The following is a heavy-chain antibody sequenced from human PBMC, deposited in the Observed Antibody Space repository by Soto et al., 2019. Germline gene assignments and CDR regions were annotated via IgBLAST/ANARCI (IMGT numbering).Heavy chain of an antibody. CDR1: GFTFSTYG. Sequence: QVQLVESGGGVVQPGRSLRLSCAASGFTFSTYGMHWVRQAPGKGLEWVAVISYDGNNKYYVDSVKGRFTISRDNXNNTLXXXXXXLRAEDXAVXXXXXXRHNSGWRLYYFDYWGQGTLVT. CDR3: XXXRHNSGWRLYYFDY. D-gene: IGHD6-19*01. CDR2: ISYDGNNK. V-gene: IGHV3-30*03. J-gene: IGHJ4*02.